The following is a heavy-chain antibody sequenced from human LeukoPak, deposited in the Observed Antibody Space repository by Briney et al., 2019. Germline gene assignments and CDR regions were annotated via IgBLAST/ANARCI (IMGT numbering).Heavy chain of an antibody. CDR1: GFTFSSYA. CDR3: AKSPDVAGTGRFDY. J-gene: IGHJ4*02. V-gene: IGHV3-23*01. Sequence: GGSLRLSCAGSGFTFSSYAMNWVRQAPGKGLEWVSGISGSGGSTYYAYSVKGRFSISRDDSKNTLYLQMNSLRAEDTAVYYCAKSPDVAGTGRFDYWGQGTLVTVSS. CDR2: ISGSGGST. D-gene: IGHD6-19*01.